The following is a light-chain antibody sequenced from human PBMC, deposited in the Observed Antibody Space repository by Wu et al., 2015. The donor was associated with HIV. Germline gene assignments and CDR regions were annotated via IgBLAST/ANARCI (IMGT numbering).Light chain of an antibody. V-gene: IGKV3-15*01. CDR1: QSVSNS. CDR3: QQRSNWPWT. Sequence: EVVMTQSPATLSVSPGERATLSCRTSQSVSNSLAWYQHKPGQGPRLLIYGSFTRASGTPARFSGSGSGTEFTLTISSLEPEDFALYYCQQRSNWPWTFGQGTKVEFK. J-gene: IGKJ1*01. CDR2: GSF.